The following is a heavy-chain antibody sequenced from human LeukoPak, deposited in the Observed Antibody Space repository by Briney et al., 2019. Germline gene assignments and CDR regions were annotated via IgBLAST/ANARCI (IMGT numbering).Heavy chain of an antibody. CDR1: GFTFSSYS. J-gene: IGHJ4*02. Sequence: GGSLRLSCAASGFTFSSYSMNWVRQAPGKGLEWVSSISSSSSYIYYADSVKGRFTISRDNAKNSLYLQMNSLRAEDTAVYYCARDHRKYDFSSGSNSRADYWGQGTLVTVSP. D-gene: IGHD3-3*01. V-gene: IGHV3-21*01. CDR2: ISSSSSYI. CDR3: ARDHRKYDFSSGSNSRADY.